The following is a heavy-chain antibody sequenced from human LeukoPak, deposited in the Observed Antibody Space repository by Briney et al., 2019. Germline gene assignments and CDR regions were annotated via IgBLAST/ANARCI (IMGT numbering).Heavy chain of an antibody. CDR1: GGTFSSHA. J-gene: IGHJ6*03. CDR3: ARGLQYQLLKALGYYYMDV. CDR2: IIPISGTA. D-gene: IGHD2-2*01. V-gene: IGHV1-69*05. Sequence: SVKVSCKASGGTFSSHAIAWVRQAPGQGPEWMGGIIPISGTANYAQKFQGRVTITTDESTSTAYMELSSLTSDDTAVYYCARGLQYQLLKALGYYYMDVWGEGTTVTVS.